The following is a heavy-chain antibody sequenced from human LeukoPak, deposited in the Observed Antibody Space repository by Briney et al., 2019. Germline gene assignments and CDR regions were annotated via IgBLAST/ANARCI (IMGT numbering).Heavy chain of an antibody. CDR2: ISGSGGST. Sequence: PSETLSLTCTVSGGSISSYYWSWIRQPPGKGLEWVSAISGSGGSTYYADSVKGRFTISRDNSKNTLYLQMNSLRAEDTAVYYCAKDSSPQRYGSFDYWGQGTLVTVSS. V-gene: IGHV3-23*01. CDR3: AKDSSPQRYGSFDY. J-gene: IGHJ4*02. CDR1: GGSISSYY. D-gene: IGHD4-17*01.